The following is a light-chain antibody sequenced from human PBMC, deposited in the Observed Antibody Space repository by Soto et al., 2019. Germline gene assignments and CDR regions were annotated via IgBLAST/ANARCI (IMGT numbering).Light chain of an antibody. Sequence: QSVLTQPPSASGSFGQSVTISCTGTSSDVGGYNYVSWYQQHPGKAPKLMIYEVSERPSGVPDHFSGSKSGNTASLTVSGLQADDEADYYCSSYSGTNYHYVFGTGTKSPS. J-gene: IGLJ1*01. CDR2: EVS. CDR3: SSYSGTNYHYV. CDR1: SSDVGGYNY. V-gene: IGLV2-8*01.